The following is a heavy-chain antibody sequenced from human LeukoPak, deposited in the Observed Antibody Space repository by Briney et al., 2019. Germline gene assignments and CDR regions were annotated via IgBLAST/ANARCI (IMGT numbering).Heavy chain of an antibody. CDR1: GLTFSSYA. J-gene: IGHJ4*02. CDR3: ARDNGYFSVDY. Sequence: PGGSLRLSCAASGLTFSSYAMHRVRQAPRKRLEWVALISYDGSNKYYADSVKGRFTISRDNAQNSLYLQMNSLGAEDRAVYYCARDNGYFSVDYWGQGTLVTVSS. V-gene: IGHV3-30*04. D-gene: IGHD3-22*01. CDR2: ISYDGSNK.